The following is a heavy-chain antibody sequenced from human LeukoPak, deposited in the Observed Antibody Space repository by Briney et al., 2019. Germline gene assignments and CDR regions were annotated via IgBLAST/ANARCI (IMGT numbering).Heavy chain of an antibody. D-gene: IGHD5-18*01. V-gene: IGHV1-2*06. CDR2: INPNSGGT. CDR3: ARGIGYGLYLDY. CDR1: GYTFTDYY. Sequence: GASVKVSCKASGYTFTDYYMHWVRQAPGQGLEWMGRINPNSGGTNYAQKFQGRVTMTRDTSNTTAYMELSRLTSDDTAVYYCARGIGYGLYLDYWGQGTLVTVSS. J-gene: IGHJ4*02.